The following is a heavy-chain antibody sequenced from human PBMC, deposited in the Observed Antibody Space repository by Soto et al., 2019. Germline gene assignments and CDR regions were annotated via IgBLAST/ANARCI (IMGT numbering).Heavy chain of an antibody. J-gene: IGHJ1*01. D-gene: IGHD6-19*01. CDR2: IYYSGST. Sequence: SETLSLTCTVPGGSISTGGYYWNWIRQRPGKGLEWIGYIYYSGSTYYNPSLRSRVTISQDTSKNQISLRLNSLTAADTAKYYCARVAVAGTWYFQYWGQGALVTVS. CDR3: ARVAVAGTWYFQY. CDR1: GGSISTGGYY. V-gene: IGHV4-31*03.